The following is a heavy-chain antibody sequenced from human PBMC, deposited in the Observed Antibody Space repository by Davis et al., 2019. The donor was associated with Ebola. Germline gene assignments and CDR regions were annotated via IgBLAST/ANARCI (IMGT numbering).Heavy chain of an antibody. D-gene: IGHD1-26*01. J-gene: IGHJ3*02. CDR2: ISSSSSYI. CDR1: GFTFSTYT. Sequence: GESLKISCAASGFTFSTYTMNWVRQAPGKGLEWVSSISSSSSYIYYADSVKGRFTTSRDNAKNSLYLQMNSLRDEDTAVYYCAGHRYSGSLASFDIWGQGTMVTVSS. CDR3: AGHRYSGSLASFDI. V-gene: IGHV3-21*01.